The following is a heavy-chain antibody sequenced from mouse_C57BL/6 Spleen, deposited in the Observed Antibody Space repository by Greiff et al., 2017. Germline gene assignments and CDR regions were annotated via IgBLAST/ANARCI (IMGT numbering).Heavy chain of an antibody. CDR2: IDPETGGT. CDR1: GYTFTDYE. CDR3: TRSTVERGN. Sequence: QVQLQPSGAELVRPGASVTLSCKASGYTFTDYEMHWVKQTPVHGLEWIGAIDPETGGTAYNQKFKGKAILTADKSSSTAYMELRSLTSEDSAVYYCTRSTVERGNWGQGTTLTVSS. J-gene: IGHJ2*01. V-gene: IGHV1-15*01. D-gene: IGHD1-1*01.